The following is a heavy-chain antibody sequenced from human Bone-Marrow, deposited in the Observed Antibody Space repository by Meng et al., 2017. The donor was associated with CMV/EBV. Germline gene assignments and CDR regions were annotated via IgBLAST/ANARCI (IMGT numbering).Heavy chain of an antibody. Sequence: GSLRLSRTVSGGSISSSTSYWGWVRQPPGKGLEWIGTIYYTGRTYYNPSLKSRVIISIDTSKNQFSLKVSFVTAADTAVYYCAGARNDYYYYSGMDVWGQGTTVTVSS. V-gene: IGHV4-39*07. CDR3: AGARNDYYYYSGMDV. CDR2: IYYTGRT. J-gene: IGHJ6*02. CDR1: GGSISSSTSY. D-gene: IGHD4/OR15-4a*01.